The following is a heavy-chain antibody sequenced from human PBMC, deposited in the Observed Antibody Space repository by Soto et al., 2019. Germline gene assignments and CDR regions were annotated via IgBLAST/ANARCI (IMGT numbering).Heavy chain of an antibody. CDR1: GGSIISYY. V-gene: IGHV4-59*01. J-gene: IGHJ5*02. CDR3: ARAISITMTLNWFDP. CDR2: IYYSGST. D-gene: IGHD3-22*01. Sequence: SETLSLTCTVSGGSIISYYWRWMRHARGKGLEWIGYIYYSGSTNYNPSLKSRVTISVDTSKNQFSLKLSSVTAADTAVYYCARAISITMTLNWFDPWGQGTLVTVSS.